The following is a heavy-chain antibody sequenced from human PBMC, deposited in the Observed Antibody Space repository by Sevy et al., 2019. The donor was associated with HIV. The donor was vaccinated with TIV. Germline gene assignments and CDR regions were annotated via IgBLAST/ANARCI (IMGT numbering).Heavy chain of an antibody. V-gene: IGHV4-59*08. J-gene: IGHJ3*02. D-gene: IGHD7-27*01. CDR3: GGHVGKWAFDI. Sequence: SETLSLTCTVSDGSISGYYWSWIRQPPGKGLEWIGNIHYRGNTKYNPSLKSRVTISVDTSRNQYFLKLTSMTAADMAVYYCGGHVGKWAFDIWGQGTMVTVSS. CDR1: DGSISGYY. CDR2: IHYRGNT.